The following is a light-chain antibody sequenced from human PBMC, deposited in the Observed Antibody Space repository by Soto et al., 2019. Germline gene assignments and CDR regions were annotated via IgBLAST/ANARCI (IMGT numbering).Light chain of an antibody. Sequence: PGARVTLSCRASQSVSSSYLTWYQQKPGQAPRLLIYGASTRATSIPARFSGSGSGTDFTLTISSLQPEDFAVYYCQQDYNFPTWTFGQGTKVEIK. CDR3: QQDYNFPTWT. V-gene: IGKV3D-7*01. CDR1: QSVSSSY. CDR2: GAS. J-gene: IGKJ1*01.